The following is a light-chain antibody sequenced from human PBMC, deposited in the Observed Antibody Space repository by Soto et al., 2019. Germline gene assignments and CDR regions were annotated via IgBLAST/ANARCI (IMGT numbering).Light chain of an antibody. CDR2: GAS. CDR1: QSLSTN. Sequence: EIVMTQSPATLSVAPGERATLSCRASQSLSTNLAWYQQRPGQAPRLLIYGASTRATGVPARFSGRGSGTEFSLTISSLQSEDSAVYYCQPYSNWPPNTFGQGTKLEIK. V-gene: IGKV3-15*01. CDR3: QPYSNWPPNT. J-gene: IGKJ2*01.